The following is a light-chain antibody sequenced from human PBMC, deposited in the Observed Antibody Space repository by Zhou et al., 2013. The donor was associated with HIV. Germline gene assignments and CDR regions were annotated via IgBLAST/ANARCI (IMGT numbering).Light chain of an antibody. V-gene: IGKV1-5*03. Sequence: DIQMTQSPSTLSASVGDRVTITCRASQNTSNWLAWYQQKPGKAPKLLIYKASSLESGVPLRFSGSGSETEFTLTISSLQPDDFATYHCQQYNSYPYTFGQGTKLEIK. CDR3: QQYNSYPYT. J-gene: IGKJ2*01. CDR1: QNTSNW. CDR2: KAS.